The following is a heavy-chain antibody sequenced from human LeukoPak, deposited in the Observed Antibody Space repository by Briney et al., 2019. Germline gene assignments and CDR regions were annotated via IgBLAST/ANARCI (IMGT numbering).Heavy chain of an antibody. J-gene: IGHJ5*02. Sequence: ASVKVSCKASGYTFSGYYRHWVRLAPGQGLEWMGWINPNTGGTKYAQKFQDRVTMTRDTSISTAYMELSRLRPDDTAVYYCARPLRVTMIRGAAFRAPSDFDPWGQGTLVTVSS. CDR1: GYTFSGYY. D-gene: IGHD3-10*01. CDR3: ARPLRVTMIRGAAFRAPSDFDP. V-gene: IGHV1-2*02. CDR2: INPNTGGT.